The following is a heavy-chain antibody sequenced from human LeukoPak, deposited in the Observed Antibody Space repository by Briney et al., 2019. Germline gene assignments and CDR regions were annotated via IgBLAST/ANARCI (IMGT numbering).Heavy chain of an antibody. CDR1: GGSFSGYY. D-gene: IGHD6-13*01. Sequence: SETLSLTCAVYGGSFSGYYWCWIRQPPGKGLEWIGEINHSGSTNYNPSLKSRVTISVDTSKNQFSLKLSSVTAADTAVYYCARGGGSIAAAGNPPFDYWGQGTLVTVSS. CDR2: INHSGST. J-gene: IGHJ4*02. V-gene: IGHV4-34*01. CDR3: ARGGGSIAAAGNPPFDY.